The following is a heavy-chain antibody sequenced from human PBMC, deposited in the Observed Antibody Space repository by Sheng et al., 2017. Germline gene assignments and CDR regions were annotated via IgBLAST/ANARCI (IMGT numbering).Heavy chain of an antibody. CDR1: GFTLSSHA. Sequence: QVQLVESGGGVVQPGRSLRLSCAASGFTLSSHAMHWVRQAPGKGLEWMAVITYDGTNKYYADSVKGRFTISSDISKNTLHLEMSSLRPEDTAVYYCVRDSSGWYLGGYFDYWGQGTLVTVSS. CDR3: VRDSSGWYLGGYFDY. CDR2: ITYDGTNK. V-gene: IGHV3-30-3*01. J-gene: IGHJ4*02. D-gene: IGHD6-19*01.